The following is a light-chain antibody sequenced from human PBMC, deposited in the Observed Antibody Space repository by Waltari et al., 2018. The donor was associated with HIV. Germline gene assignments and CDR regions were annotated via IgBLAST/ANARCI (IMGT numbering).Light chain of an antibody. CDR3: QVWDRSSDQVI. Sequence: YELTQPPSVSVAPGQTAMITCGGNNIESKSVQWYQQKPGQAPGLVIYFDLDRPSGGPERFSGSGSGNTATLTISRVEAGDEADYYCQVWDRSSDQVIFGGGTKLTVL. CDR1: NIESKS. V-gene: IGLV3-21*04. J-gene: IGLJ2*01. CDR2: FDL.